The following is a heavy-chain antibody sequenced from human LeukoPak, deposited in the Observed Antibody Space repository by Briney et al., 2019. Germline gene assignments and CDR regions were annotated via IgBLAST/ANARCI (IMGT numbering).Heavy chain of an antibody. J-gene: IGHJ4*02. Sequence: PSETLSLTCTVSGGSISSSSYYWGWIRQPPGKGLEWIGSIYYSGSTYYNPSLKSRVTISVDTSKNQFPLKLSSVTAADTAVYYCAEWELLRGEFDYWGQGTLVTVSS. D-gene: IGHD1-26*01. CDR3: AEWELLRGEFDY. V-gene: IGHV4-39*01. CDR2: IYYSGST. CDR1: GGSISSSSYY.